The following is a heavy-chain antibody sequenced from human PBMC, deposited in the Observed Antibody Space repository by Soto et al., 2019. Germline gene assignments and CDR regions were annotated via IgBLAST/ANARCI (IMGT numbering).Heavy chain of an antibody. D-gene: IGHD2-15*01. CDR3: ARLNIAHGVDY. CDR1: GYTFTSYG. CDR2: ISTWRDDE. V-gene: IGHV1-18*01. J-gene: IGHJ4*02. Sequence: ASVKVTCKASGYTFTSYGFSWVRQAPGQRPEWMGWISTWRDDERDAQKFRDRVTMTTDTSTSTAYLELRSLRSDDTAVYFCARLNIAHGVDYWGQGNLVTVCS.